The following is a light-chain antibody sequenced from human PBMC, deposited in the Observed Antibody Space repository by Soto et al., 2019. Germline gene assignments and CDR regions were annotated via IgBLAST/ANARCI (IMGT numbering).Light chain of an antibody. V-gene: IGLV2-14*02. CDR3: SSFTISRNTVI. Sequence: SALTQPASVSGSPGQSITISCAGSGGDVGNYDLLSWYQYHPGKAPKLMIYDVSNRPSGISNRFSGSKSGNTASLTISGLQAEDEADYYCSSFTISRNTVIFGGGTKLTVL. J-gene: IGLJ2*01. CDR1: GGDVGNYDL. CDR2: DVS.